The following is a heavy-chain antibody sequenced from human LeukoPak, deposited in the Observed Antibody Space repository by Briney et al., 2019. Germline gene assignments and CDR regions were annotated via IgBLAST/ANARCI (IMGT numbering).Heavy chain of an antibody. CDR1: EFAFSSYS. CDR3: ARDVTYHGGDWFDP. J-gene: IGHJ5*02. V-gene: IGHV3-48*04. D-gene: IGHD4-23*01. CDR2: ISSTATSI. Sequence: GGSLRLSCAASEFAFSSYSMSWVRQAPGKGLEWVSYISSTATSIYYADSVKGRFTVSRDNAKNSLYLQMNSLRAEDTAVYYCARDVTYHGGDWFDPWGQGTLVTVSS.